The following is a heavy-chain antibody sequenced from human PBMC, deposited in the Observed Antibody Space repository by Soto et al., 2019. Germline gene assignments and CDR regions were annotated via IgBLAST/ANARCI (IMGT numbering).Heavy chain of an antibody. D-gene: IGHD6-6*01. J-gene: IGHJ6*04. CDR2: IIPIFGTA. CDR1: GGTFSSYA. V-gene: IGHV1-69*01. Sequence: QVQLVQSGAEVKKPGSSVKVSCKASGGTFSSYAISWVRQAPGQGLEWMGGIIPIFGTANYAQKFQGRVTITADESTSTAYMELSSLSSEDTAVYYCAREGEYSSSSCVPHDGMDVWGKGTTVTFSS. CDR3: AREGEYSSSSCVPHDGMDV.